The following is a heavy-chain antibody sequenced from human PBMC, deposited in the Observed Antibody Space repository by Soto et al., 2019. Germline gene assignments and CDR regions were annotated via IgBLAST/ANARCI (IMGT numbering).Heavy chain of an antibody. D-gene: IGHD6-13*01. J-gene: IGHJ4*02. Sequence: EVQLLESGGGLVQPGGSLRLSCAASGFTFSNYAMNWVRQPPGKRLEWVSAISGSGDSTYYPDPVNGRFTISRDISKNTLYLQMTSLRAEDTAISYCTKRTIGSSSDYWGQGTLVTVSS. V-gene: IGHV3-23*01. CDR1: GFTFSNYA. CDR3: TKRTIGSSSDY. CDR2: ISGSGDST.